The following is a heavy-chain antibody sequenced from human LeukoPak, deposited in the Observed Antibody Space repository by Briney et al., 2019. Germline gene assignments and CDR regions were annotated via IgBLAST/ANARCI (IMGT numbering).Heavy chain of an antibody. CDR3: ARCIGAVGRDWFDP. D-gene: IGHD6-13*01. J-gene: IGHJ5*02. CDR1: GFSVSNYY. Sequence: GGSLRLSCEASGFSVSNYYMVWVRQPPGKGLEWVSYISNSGSTIYYADSVKGRFTMSRDNAKKSLYLQMNSLRAEDTAVYYCARCIGAVGRDWFDPWGQGTLVTVSS. CDR2: ISNSGSTI. V-gene: IGHV3-11*01.